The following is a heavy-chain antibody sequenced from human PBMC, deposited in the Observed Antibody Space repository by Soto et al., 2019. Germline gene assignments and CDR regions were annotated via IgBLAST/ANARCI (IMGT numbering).Heavy chain of an antibody. Sequence: QVLLVEAGGGVVQPGMSLRLSCVASGFMFSKYGIHWVRQAPGKGLEWVGFISYDGSSQYYSDSVKGRLTISRDNSKNTVSLQMNSLSVEATAVYYCARDAIDSVFACWGQGTLVSVSS. J-gene: IGHJ4*02. CDR3: ARDAIDSVFAC. CDR2: ISYDGSSQ. V-gene: IGHV3-33*01. CDR1: GFMFSKYG.